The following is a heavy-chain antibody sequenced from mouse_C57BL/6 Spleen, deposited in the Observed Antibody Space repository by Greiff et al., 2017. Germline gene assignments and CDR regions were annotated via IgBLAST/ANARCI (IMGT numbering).Heavy chain of an antibody. J-gene: IGHJ4*01. D-gene: IGHD1-1*01. CDR3: ARWITTVVVTDAMDY. V-gene: IGHV1-7*01. Sequence: VQLQQSGAELARPGASVKLSCKASGYTFTSYWMHWVKQRPGQGLEWIGYINPSSGYTKYNQKFKDKATLTADKSSSTAYMQLSSLTYEDSAVDYCARWITTVVVTDAMDYWGQGTSVTVSA. CDR1: GYTFTSYW. CDR2: INPSSGYT.